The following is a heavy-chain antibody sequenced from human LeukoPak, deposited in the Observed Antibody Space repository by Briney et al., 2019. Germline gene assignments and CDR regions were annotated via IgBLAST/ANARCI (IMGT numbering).Heavy chain of an antibody. Sequence: GGSLRLSCAASGFTFSSYAMSWVRQAPGKGLEWVSAISGSGGSTYYADSVKGRFTISRDNSENTLYLQMDSLTVEDTAVYYCAKDRSFWFCTDWGQGTLVTVSS. CDR3: AKDRSFWFCTD. CDR1: GFTFSSYA. V-gene: IGHV3-23*01. D-gene: IGHD3/OR15-3a*01. CDR2: ISGSGGST. J-gene: IGHJ4*02.